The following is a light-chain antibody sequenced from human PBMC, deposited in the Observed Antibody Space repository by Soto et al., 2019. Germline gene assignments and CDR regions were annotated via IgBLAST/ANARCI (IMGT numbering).Light chain of an antibody. CDR3: CSYAGSSTYYV. J-gene: IGLJ1*01. CDR2: EGS. V-gene: IGLV2-23*01. CDR1: SSDVGSYNL. Sequence: QSALTQPASVSGSPGQSITISCTGTSSDVGSYNLVSWYQQHPGKAPKLMIYEGSKRPSGGSNRFSGSKAGNTPSLTISGLQAEDEAEYYCCSYAGSSTYYVFGTGTKVTVL.